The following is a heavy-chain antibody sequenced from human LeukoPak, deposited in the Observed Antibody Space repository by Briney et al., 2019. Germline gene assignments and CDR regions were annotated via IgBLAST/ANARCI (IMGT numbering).Heavy chain of an antibody. CDR3: TRHSHDSSAGWFDP. CDR1: GFTFSSYG. V-gene: IGHV3-73*01. Sequence: GGSLRLSCAASGFTFSSYGMHWVRQASGKGLEWVGRIRSKANNYATAYAASMKGRFTISRDDSKNTAYLQMNSLKTEDTAVYYCTRHSHDSSAGWFDPWGQGTLVTVSS. CDR2: IRSKANNYAT. D-gene: IGHD3-22*01. J-gene: IGHJ5*02.